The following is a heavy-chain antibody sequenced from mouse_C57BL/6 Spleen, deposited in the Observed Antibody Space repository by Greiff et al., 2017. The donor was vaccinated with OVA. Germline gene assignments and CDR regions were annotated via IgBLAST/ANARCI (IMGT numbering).Heavy chain of an antibody. CDR2: INPNNGGT. Sequence: VQLQQSGPELVKPGASVKMSCKASGYTFTDYNMHWVKQSHGKSLEWIGYINPNNGGTSYNQKFKGKATLTVNKSSSTAYMELRSLTSEDSAVYYCAREVLGRDFSFDYWGQGTTLTVSS. V-gene: IGHV1-22*01. D-gene: IGHD4-1*01. J-gene: IGHJ2*01. CDR1: GYTFTDYN. CDR3: AREVLGRDFSFDY.